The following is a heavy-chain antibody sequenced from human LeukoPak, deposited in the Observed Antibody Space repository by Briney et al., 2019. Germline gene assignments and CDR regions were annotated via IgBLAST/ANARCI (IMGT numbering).Heavy chain of an antibody. CDR1: GGSFSVYY. Sequence: SETLSLTCAVYGGSFSVYYWSWIRQPPGKGLEWIGEISHSGSTNFNPSLKSRVSMSVDKSKNQFSLKLSSVTAADTAVYYCARARAAADPFDYWGQGTLVTVSS. D-gene: IGHD6-13*01. CDR2: ISHSGST. CDR3: ARARAAADPFDY. J-gene: IGHJ4*02. V-gene: IGHV4-34*01.